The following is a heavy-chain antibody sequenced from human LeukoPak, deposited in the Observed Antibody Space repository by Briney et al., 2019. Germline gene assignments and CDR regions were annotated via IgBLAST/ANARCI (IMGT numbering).Heavy chain of an antibody. V-gene: IGHV4-31*03. CDR3: ARLSPSSAHDY. CDR2: IYYSGST. D-gene: IGHD6-19*01. J-gene: IGHJ4*02. CDR1: GGSISSGGYY. Sequence: SETLSLTCTVSGGSISSGGYYWSWIRQHPGKGLEWIGYIYYSGSTYYNPSLKSRVTISVDTSKNQFSLKLSSVTAADTAVYYCARLSPSSAHDYWGQGTLVTVSS.